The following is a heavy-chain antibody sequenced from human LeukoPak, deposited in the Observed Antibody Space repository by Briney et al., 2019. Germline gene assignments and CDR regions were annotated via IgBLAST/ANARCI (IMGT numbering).Heavy chain of an antibody. CDR1: GFTFSSYA. CDR3: AREELGTRRNYFDY. V-gene: IGHV3-30-3*01. D-gene: IGHD7-27*01. J-gene: IGHJ4*02. CDR2: ISYDGSNK. Sequence: GRSLRLSCAASGFTFSSYAMHWVRQAPGKGLEWVAVISYDGSNKYYADSVKGRFTISRDNFKNTLYLQMNSLRAEDTAVYYCAREELGTRRNYFDYWGQGTLVTVSS.